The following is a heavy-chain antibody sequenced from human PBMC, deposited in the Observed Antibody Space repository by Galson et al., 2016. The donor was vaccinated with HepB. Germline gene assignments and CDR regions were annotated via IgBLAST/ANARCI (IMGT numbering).Heavy chain of an antibody. J-gene: IGHJ4*02. CDR1: GFTFSSYW. CDR2: VNGDGSSK. Sequence: SLRLSCAASGFTFSSYWLTWVRQAAGRGLAWVSRVNGDGSSKYYVDSVKGRFTISRDNAKNSLYLQMNSLRAEDTAVYYCARDYWVYWGQGTLVTVSA. CDR3: ARDYWVY. D-gene: IGHD2-8*02. V-gene: IGHV3-7*01.